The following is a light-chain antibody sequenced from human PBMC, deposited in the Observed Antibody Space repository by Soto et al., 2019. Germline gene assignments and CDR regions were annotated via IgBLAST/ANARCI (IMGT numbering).Light chain of an antibody. Sequence: QSVVTQPPSASGTPGQRVTISGSGSSSNIGSNYVYWYQHLPGTAPKVLIYKNSHRPSGVPDRFSGSKSDTSASLAISGLRSEDEAHYYCAVWDDSLSGVVFGGGTKLTVL. J-gene: IGLJ3*02. CDR1: SSNIGSNY. V-gene: IGLV1-47*01. CDR3: AVWDDSLSGVV. CDR2: KNS.